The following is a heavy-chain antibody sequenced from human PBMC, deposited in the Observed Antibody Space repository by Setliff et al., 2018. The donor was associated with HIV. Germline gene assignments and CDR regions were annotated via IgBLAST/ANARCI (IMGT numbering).Heavy chain of an antibody. CDR2: INHSGGT. D-gene: IGHD3-16*01. V-gene: IGHV4-34*01. CDR3: ARTPSRGGFDY. Sequence: SETLSLTCAVYNGSFNGYYWSWIRQPPGKGLEWIGEINHSGGTTYNPSLNGRVTISLDRSKNQFSLKLSSVTAADTAVYYCARTPSRGGFDYWGQGTLVTVS. J-gene: IGHJ4*02. CDR1: NGSFNGYY.